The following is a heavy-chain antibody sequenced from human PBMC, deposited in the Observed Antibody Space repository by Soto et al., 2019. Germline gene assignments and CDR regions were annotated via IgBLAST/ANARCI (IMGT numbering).Heavy chain of an antibody. Sequence: GGSLRLSCAASGFTFSSYWMHWVRQAPGKGLVWVSRINSDGSSTSYADSVKGRFTISRDNAKNTLYLQMNSLRAEDTAVYYCARAWGIDAFDIWGQGTMVTVSS. D-gene: IGHD3-16*01. V-gene: IGHV3-74*01. J-gene: IGHJ3*02. CDR3: ARAWGIDAFDI. CDR1: GFTFSSYW. CDR2: INSDGSST.